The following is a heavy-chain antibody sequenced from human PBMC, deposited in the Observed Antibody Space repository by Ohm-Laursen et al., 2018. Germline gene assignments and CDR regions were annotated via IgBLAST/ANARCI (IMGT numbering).Heavy chain of an antibody. V-gene: IGHV1-46*01. J-gene: IGHJ4*02. CDR3: ARDKGARGSYYYFDF. D-gene: IGHD1-26*01. CDR1: GYTFTNYY. CDR2: IYPSGGIT. Sequence: ASVKVSCKTSGYTFTNYYMHWVRQAPGQGLEWMGIIYPSGGITTYAQKFRGRVTMTRDTSTTTVYMELSSLRSDDTAVYYCARDKGARGSYYYFDFWGQGTLVTVSS.